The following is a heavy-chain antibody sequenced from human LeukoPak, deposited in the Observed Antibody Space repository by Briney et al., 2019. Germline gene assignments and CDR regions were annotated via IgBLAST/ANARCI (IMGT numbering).Heavy chain of an antibody. J-gene: IGHJ4*02. D-gene: IGHD6-19*01. CDR2: ISYDGSNK. CDR1: GSTFSSYA. Sequence: PGRSLRLSCAASGSTFSSYAMHWVRQAPGKGLEWVAVISYDGSNKYYADSVKGRFTISRDNSKNTLYLQMNSLRAEDTAVYYCARDMVSIAVAGVDYWGQGTLVTVSS. V-gene: IGHV3-30*01. CDR3: ARDMVSIAVAGVDY.